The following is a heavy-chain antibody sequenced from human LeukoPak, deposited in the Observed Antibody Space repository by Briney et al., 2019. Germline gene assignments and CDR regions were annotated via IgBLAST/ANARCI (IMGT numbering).Heavy chain of an antibody. Sequence: PSETLSLTCTVSGGSISSSSYYWGWIRQPPGKGLEWIGSIYYSGSTYYNPSLKSRVTISVDTSKNQFSLKLSSVTAADTAVYYCGRDLEENGVTHWGLGTLVIVSS. D-gene: IGHD4-17*01. CDR2: IYYSGST. CDR3: GRDLEENGVTH. V-gene: IGHV4-39*07. CDR1: GGSISSSSYY. J-gene: IGHJ4*02.